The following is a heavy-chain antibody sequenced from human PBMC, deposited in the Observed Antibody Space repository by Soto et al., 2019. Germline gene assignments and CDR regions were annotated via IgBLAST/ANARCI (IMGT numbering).Heavy chain of an antibody. Sequence: GASVKVSCKASGGTFSSYAISCVRQAPGQGLEWMGGIIPIFGTANYAQKFQGRVTITADESTSTAYMELSRLGPEDTAVYYCVREDGVVGASSAFDPWGQGTLVTVSS. D-gene: IGHD1-26*01. CDR1: GGTFSSYA. CDR2: IIPIFGTA. V-gene: IGHV1-69*13. J-gene: IGHJ5*02. CDR3: VREDGVVGASSAFDP.